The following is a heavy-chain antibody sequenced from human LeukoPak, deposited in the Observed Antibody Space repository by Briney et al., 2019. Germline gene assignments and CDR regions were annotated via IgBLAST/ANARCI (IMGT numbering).Heavy chain of an antibody. J-gene: IGHJ6*02. CDR2: MNPNSGNT. CDR3: ASSVWFGEYYYYGMDV. V-gene: IGHV1-8*02. D-gene: IGHD3-10*01. Sequence: GASVKVSCKASGGTFSSYAISWVRQAPGQGLEWMGWMNPNSGNTGYAQKFQGRVTMTRNTSISTAYMELSSLRSEDTAVYYCASSVWFGEYYYYGMDVWGQGTTVTVSS. CDR1: GGTFSSYA.